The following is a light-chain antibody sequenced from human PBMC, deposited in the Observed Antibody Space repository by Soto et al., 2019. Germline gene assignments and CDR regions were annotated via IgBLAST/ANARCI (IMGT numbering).Light chain of an antibody. J-gene: IGKJ4*01. V-gene: IGKV3-20*01. CDR1: QSVYNNY. Sequence: EIVLTQSPGTVSLSPGERATLSCRASQSVYNNYLAWYQQKPGQAPRLLIHGASSRATVIPDRFSGSAYGTDFTLTISRLEPEDFGVYYCQQYGSSPLTFGGGTRVDIK. CDR2: GAS. CDR3: QQYGSSPLT.